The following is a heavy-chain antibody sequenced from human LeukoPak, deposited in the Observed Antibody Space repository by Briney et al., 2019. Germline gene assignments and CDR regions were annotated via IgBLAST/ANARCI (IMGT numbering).Heavy chain of an antibody. CDR2: IDPSDSYT. V-gene: IGHV5-10-1*01. Sequence: GESLRISCKGSGYSFTSYWISWVRQMPGKGLEWMVRIDPSDSYTNYSPSFQGHVTISADKSISTAYLQWSSLKASDTAMYYCARHYNYYDSSGYYYYWGQGTQVTVSS. CDR3: ARHYNYYDSSGYYYY. D-gene: IGHD3-22*01. J-gene: IGHJ4*02. CDR1: GYSFTSYW.